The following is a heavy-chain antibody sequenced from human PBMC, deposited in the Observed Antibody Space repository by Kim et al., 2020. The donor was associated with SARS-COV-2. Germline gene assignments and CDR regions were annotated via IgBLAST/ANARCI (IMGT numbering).Heavy chain of an antibody. J-gene: IGHJ4*02. CDR2: ISSSSSYT. CDR1: GFTFSDYY. CDR3: ARSSSGGRKSPFDY. Sequence: GGSLRLSCAASGFTFSDYYMSWIRKATGKGLEWVSYISSSSSYTNYADSVKGRFTISRDNAKNSLYLQMNSLRAEETAVYYCARSSSGGRKSPFDYCGQGSLVTVSS. D-gene: IGHD2-15*01. V-gene: IGHV3-11*06.